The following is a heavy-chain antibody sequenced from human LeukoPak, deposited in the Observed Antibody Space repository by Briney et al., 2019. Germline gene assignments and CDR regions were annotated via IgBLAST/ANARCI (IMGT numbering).Heavy chain of an antibody. CDR3: AREGTLRFSYYMDV. D-gene: IGHD3-3*01. CDR2: IYTSRST. CDR1: GGSISSGTYY. Sequence: SQTLSLTCTVSGGSISSGTYYWSWIRQPAGKGLEWIGRIYTSRSTNYNPSLKSRVTISEDTSKNQFSLKLSSVTAADTAVYYCAREGTLRFSYYMDVWGKGTTVTVSS. V-gene: IGHV4-61*02. J-gene: IGHJ6*03.